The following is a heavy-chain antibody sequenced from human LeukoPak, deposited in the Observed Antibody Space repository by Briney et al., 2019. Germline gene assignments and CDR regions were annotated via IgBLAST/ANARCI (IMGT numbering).Heavy chain of an antibody. CDR1: GYTFTDYY. D-gene: IGHD3-22*01. CDR2: INPTSGGT. V-gene: IGHV1-2*02. J-gene: IGHJ3*02. CDR3: ARAGVWDYVDSSGYHNAAFDI. Sequence: ASLKVSCKASGYTFTDYYMHWVRQAPGQALEWMGWINPTSGGTNYAQKSQGRVSMTRNTSISTAYMELRRLRSDDTAVYYCARAGVWDYVDSSGYHNAAFDIWGQGTMVTVSS.